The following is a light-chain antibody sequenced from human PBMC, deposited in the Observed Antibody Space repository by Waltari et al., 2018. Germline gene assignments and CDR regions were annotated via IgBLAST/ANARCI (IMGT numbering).Light chain of an antibody. Sequence: SYELTQPPSVSVSPGQTARITCSGDALPKRYANWYQHKPGQAPVMVIYKDSERPSGIPERFSGSSSGTTVTLTITGVQAEDEADYHCQSTDTSDSVVFGGGTKLTVL. CDR2: KDS. CDR3: QSTDTSDSVV. CDR1: ALPKRY. J-gene: IGLJ2*01. V-gene: IGLV3-25*03.